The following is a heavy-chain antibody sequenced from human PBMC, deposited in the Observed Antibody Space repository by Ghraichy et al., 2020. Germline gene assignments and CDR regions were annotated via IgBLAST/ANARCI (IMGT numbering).Heavy chain of an antibody. CDR1: GYSFTNYG. Sequence: ASVKVSCKASGYSFTNYGIGWVRQAPGQGLEWMGWISGYNGYTYYTENLQGRVTMTTDTSTTTAYMELRSLESDDTAVYYCARTLSGPGSYYYPYYGMDVWGQGTTVTVSS. CDR3: ARTLSGPGSYYYPYYGMDV. J-gene: IGHJ6*02. D-gene: IGHD3-10*01. V-gene: IGHV1-18*01. CDR2: ISGYNGYT.